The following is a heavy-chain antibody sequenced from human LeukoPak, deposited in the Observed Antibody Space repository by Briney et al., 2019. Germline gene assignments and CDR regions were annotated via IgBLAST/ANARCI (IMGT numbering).Heavy chain of an antibody. CDR2: INHSGST. V-gene: IGHV4-34*01. D-gene: IGHD6-19*01. J-gene: IGHJ5*02. CDR1: GGSFSGYY. Sequence: SETLSLTCAVYGGSFSGYYWSWIRQPPGKGLEWIGEINHSGSTNYNPSLKSRVTISVDTSKNQFSLKLSSVTAADTAVYHCARGPYSSGHPRNWFDPWGQGTLVTVSS. CDR3: ARGPYSSGHPRNWFDP.